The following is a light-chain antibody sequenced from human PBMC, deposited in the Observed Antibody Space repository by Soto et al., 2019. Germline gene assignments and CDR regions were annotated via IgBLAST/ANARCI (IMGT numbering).Light chain of an antibody. CDR3: QQRSNWPPLT. J-gene: IGKJ4*01. V-gene: IGKV3-11*01. Sequence: EIVLTQSPATLSLSPGERATLSCRASQSVGNYLAWYQQKPGQAPRLLIYDASNRATGIPVRFSGSGSGTDCTLTISSLEPEDFAIDYCQQRSNWPPLTFGGVTKVEIK. CDR2: DAS. CDR1: QSVGNY.